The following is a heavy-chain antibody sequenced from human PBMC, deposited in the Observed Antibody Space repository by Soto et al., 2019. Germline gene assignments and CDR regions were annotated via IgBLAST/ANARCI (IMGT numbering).Heavy chain of an antibody. CDR2: IYYSGST. CDR1: GGSISSYY. Sequence: SETLSLTCTVSGGSISSYYWSWIRQPPGKGLEWIGYIYYSGSTNYNPSLKSRVTISVDTSKNQFSLKLSSVTAADTAVYYCASGGQLLRYFHWLFNLAANWGQGTLVTVSS. CDR3: ASGGQLLRYFHWLFNLAAN. V-gene: IGHV4-59*08. J-gene: IGHJ4*02. D-gene: IGHD3-9*01.